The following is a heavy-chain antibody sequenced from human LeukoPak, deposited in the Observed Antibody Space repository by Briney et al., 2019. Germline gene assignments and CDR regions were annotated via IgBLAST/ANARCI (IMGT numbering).Heavy chain of an antibody. CDR1: GYTFTSYG. D-gene: IGHD3-10*01. CDR2: ISAYNGNT. Sequence: ASVKVSCKASGYTFTSYGISWVRQAPGQGLEWMGWISAYNGNTNYAQKLQGRVTMTTDTSTSTAYMEPRSLRSDDTAVYYCARTKSGSYYRVPYYFDYWGQGTLVTVSS. J-gene: IGHJ4*02. V-gene: IGHV1-18*01. CDR3: ARTKSGSYYRVPYYFDY.